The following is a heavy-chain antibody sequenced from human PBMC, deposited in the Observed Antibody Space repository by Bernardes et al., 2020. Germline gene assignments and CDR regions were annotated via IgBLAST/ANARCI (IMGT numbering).Heavy chain of an antibody. Sequence: ASVKVSCKISGYTLTELSMHWVRQAPGKGLEWMGGFDPEDGETIYAQKFQGRVTMTEDTSTDTAYMELSGLRSEDTAVYYCATAFVQQQLVQGYYYFYGMDVWGQGTTVTVSS. J-gene: IGHJ6*02. CDR2: FDPEDGET. D-gene: IGHD6-13*01. V-gene: IGHV1-24*01. CDR3: ATAFVQQQLVQGYYYFYGMDV. CDR1: GYTLTELS.